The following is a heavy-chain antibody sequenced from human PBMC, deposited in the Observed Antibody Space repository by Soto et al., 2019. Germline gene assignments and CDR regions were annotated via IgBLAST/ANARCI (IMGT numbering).Heavy chain of an antibody. V-gene: IGHV1-24*01. J-gene: IGHJ4*02. CDR2: FDPEDGET. D-gene: IGHD1-26*01. CDR3: ATAAGMYSGSFDY. Sequence: ASVKVSCKVSGYTLTELSMHWVRQAPGKGLEWMGGFDPEDGETIYAQKFQGRVTMTEDTSTDTAYMELSSLRSEDMAVYYCATAAGMYSGSFDYWGQGTLVTVSS. CDR1: GYTLTELS.